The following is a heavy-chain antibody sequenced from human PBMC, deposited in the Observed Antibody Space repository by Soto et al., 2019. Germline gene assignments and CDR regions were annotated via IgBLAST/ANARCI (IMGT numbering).Heavy chain of an antibody. CDR3: VRVAGGGGYFAY. Sequence: GASVKVSCKASGYTFTSYAMHWVRQAPGQRLEWMGWINAGNGNTKYSQKFQGRVTITRDTSASTAYMELSSLRSEDTAVYYCVRVAGGGGYFAYWGQGTLVTVS. CDR1: GYTFTSYA. CDR2: INAGNGNT. V-gene: IGHV1-3*01. D-gene: IGHD6-19*01. J-gene: IGHJ4*02.